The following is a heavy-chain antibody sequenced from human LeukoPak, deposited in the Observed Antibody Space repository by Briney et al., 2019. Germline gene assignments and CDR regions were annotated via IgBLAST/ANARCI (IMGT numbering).Heavy chain of an antibody. D-gene: IGHD1-26*01. J-gene: IGHJ6*03. V-gene: IGHV3-30*02. CDR2: IRYDGSNK. CDR3: AKGYGWEACYYYYHMDV. Sequence: GGSLRLSCAASGFTFSSHGMHWVRQAPGKGLEWVAFIRYDGSNKYYADSVKGRFTIYRDNSKNALYLQMNSLRAEDTAAYYCAKGYGWEACYYYYHMDVWGKGTTVTISS. CDR1: GFTFSSHG.